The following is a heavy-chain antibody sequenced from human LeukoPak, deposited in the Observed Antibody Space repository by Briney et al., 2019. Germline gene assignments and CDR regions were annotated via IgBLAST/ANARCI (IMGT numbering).Heavy chain of an antibody. V-gene: IGHV1-2*02. CDR3: ARASGAAGPEFDY. CDR1: GYTFTGYY. CDR2: INPNSGGT. D-gene: IGHD6-13*01. Sequence: ASVTVSCKASGYTFTGYYMHWVRQTPGQGLEWMGWINPNSGGTNYAQKFQGRVTITRDTSISTAYMELSRLRSDDTAVYYCARASGAAGPEFDYWGQGTLVTVSS. J-gene: IGHJ4*02.